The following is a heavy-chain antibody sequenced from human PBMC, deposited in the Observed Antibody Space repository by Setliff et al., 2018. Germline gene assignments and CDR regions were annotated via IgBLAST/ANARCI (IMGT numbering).Heavy chain of an antibody. D-gene: IGHD3-22*01. CDR2: IYTSGST. J-gene: IGHJ4*02. CDR3: ARESRYYYDNLGTLDY. Sequence: PSETLSLTCTVSRDSITRGSYYWSWIRQPAGKGLEWIGRIYTSGSTNYNPSLKGRVTISVDTSKNQFSLKLSSVTAADTAVYYCARESRYYYDNLGTLDYWGQGTLVTVSS. CDR1: RDSITRGSYY. V-gene: IGHV4-61*02.